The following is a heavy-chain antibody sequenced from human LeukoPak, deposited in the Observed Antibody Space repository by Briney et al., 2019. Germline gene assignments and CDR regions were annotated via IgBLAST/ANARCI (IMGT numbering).Heavy chain of an antibody. Sequence: PSETLSLTCTVSGGSISSGGYYWSWIRQHPGKGLEWIGYIYYSGSTYYNPSLKSRVTISVDTSKNQFSLKLSSVTAADTAVYYCARGNWNYEFDYWGQGTLATVSS. CDR3: ARGNWNYEFDY. D-gene: IGHD1-7*01. V-gene: IGHV4-31*03. J-gene: IGHJ4*02. CDR2: IYYSGST. CDR1: GGSISSGGYY.